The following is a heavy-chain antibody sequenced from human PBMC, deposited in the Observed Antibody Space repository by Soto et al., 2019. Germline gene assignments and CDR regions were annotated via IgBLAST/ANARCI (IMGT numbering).Heavy chain of an antibody. D-gene: IGHD3-3*01. CDR3: ASSVWSGYYYYYMDV. Sequence: QVQLVESGGGVVQPGRSLRLSCAASGFTFSSYGMHWVRQAPGKGLEWVAVIWYDGSNKYYADSVKGRFTISRDNSKNTLYLQMNSLRAEDTAVYYCASSVWSGYYYYYMDVWGKGTTVTVSS. CDR2: IWYDGSNK. V-gene: IGHV3-33*01. CDR1: GFTFSSYG. J-gene: IGHJ6*03.